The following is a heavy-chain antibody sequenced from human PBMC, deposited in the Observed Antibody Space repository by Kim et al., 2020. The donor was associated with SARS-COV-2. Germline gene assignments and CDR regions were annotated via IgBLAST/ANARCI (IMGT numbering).Heavy chain of an antibody. CDR3: ARDSLIVAEDY. D-gene: IGHD3-22*01. V-gene: IGHV3-66*01. Sequence: GGSLRLSCAASGFTVSSNYMSWVRQAPGKGLEWVSVIYSGGSTYYADSVKGRFTISRDNSKNTLYLQMNSLRAEDTAVYYCARDSLIVAEDYWGQGTLVTVSS. CDR2: IYSGGST. CDR1: GFTVSSNY. J-gene: IGHJ4*02.